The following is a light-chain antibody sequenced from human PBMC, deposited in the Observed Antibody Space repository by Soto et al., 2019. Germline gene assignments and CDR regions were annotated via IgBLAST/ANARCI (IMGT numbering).Light chain of an antibody. Sequence: DIQMTQSPSSLSASVGDRVTVTCRASQSINSYLNWYQQKPGKAPTLLIYSASSLQAGVPSRFSGSGSGTEFTLSISSLQPEDFATYSCQQTYPSPYTFGQGTKLEIK. V-gene: IGKV1-39*01. J-gene: IGKJ2*01. CDR1: QSINSY. CDR2: SAS. CDR3: QQTYPSPYT.